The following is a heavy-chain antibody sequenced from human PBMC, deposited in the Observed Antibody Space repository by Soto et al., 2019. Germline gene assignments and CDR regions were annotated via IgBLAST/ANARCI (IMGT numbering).Heavy chain of an antibody. D-gene: IGHD3-22*01. Sequence: PSETLSLTCTVSGAPISSGDYYWSWVRQAPGKGLEWVGYIYYSGSTYYNPSLKRRLDISLDVSKNLFSLRLTSVTASDTAVYFCARDRAHLHESSGRLDVWGQGMLVTVSS. CDR3: ARDRAHLHESSGRLDV. CDR1: GAPISSGDYY. J-gene: IGHJ4*02. CDR2: IYYSGST. V-gene: IGHV4-30-4*01.